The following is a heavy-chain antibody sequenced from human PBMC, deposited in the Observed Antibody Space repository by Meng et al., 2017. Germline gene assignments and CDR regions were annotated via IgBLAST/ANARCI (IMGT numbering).Heavy chain of an antibody. D-gene: IGHD3-10*01. V-gene: IGHV4-34*01. CDR2: INHSGST. CDR1: GGSFSGYY. J-gene: IGHJ4*02. CDR3: ARKRYYYGSGGEYYFDY. Sequence: SETLSLTCAVYGGSFSGYYWSWIRQPPGKGLEWIAEINHSGSTNYNPSLKSRVTISVDTSKNQFSLKLSAVTDADTTVYYCARKRYYYGSGGEYYFDYWGQGTLVTVSS.